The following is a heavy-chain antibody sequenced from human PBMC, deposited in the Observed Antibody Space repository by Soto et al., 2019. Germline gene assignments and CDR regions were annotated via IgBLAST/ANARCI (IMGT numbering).Heavy chain of an antibody. CDR1: VGSIRSGGYY. Sequence: QVHLQESGPGLVKPSQTLSLTCTVSVGSIRSGGYYWSWISQHPGKGMECLGSIYYSWSTYYNPSLKSRFTRSVDTSKNQFSLKLSSVTAEDTAVYYCARVGGINWFDPWGQGTLVTVSS. D-gene: IGHD1-20*01. CDR3: ARVGGINWFDP. CDR2: IYYSWST. J-gene: IGHJ5*02. V-gene: IGHV4-31*03.